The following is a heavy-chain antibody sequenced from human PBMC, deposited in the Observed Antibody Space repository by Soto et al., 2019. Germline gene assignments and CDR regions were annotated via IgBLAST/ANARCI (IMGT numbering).Heavy chain of an antibody. CDR1: GYTFTSYY. D-gene: IGHD5-12*01. CDR3: ARNRDGYNYSFDY. CDR2: INPSGGST. Sequence: QVQLVQSGAEVKKPGASVKVSCKASGYTFTSYYMHWVRQPPGQGLELMGIINPSGGSTSYAQKFQSRVTMTRHTSTRTGYMGLSSLRSEDTAVYYCARNRDGYNYSFDYWGQGTLVTVSS. J-gene: IGHJ4*02. V-gene: IGHV1-46*01.